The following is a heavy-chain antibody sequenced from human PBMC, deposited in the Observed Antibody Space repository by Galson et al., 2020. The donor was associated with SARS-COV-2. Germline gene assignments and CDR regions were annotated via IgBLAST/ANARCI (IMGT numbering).Heavy chain of an antibody. CDR3: ARQRVTTWGGLWTPSRGPTTIDY. Sequence: SETLSLTCTVSGGSTSSGSYSWSWIRQPAGKGLEWFGHIYTSVSTNYNPSLKSRVIISVDTSKNQFSLRLSSVTAADTAIYHCARQRVTTWGGLWTPSRGPTTIDYWGQGTLVAVSS. V-gene: IGHV4-61*09. J-gene: IGHJ4*02. CDR2: IYTSVST. CDR1: GGSTSSGSYS. D-gene: IGHD4-17*01.